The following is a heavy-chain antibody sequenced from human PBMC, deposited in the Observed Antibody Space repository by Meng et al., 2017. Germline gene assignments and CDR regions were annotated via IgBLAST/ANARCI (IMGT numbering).Heavy chain of an antibody. J-gene: IGHJ4*02. CDR1: GFTFNNYW. CDR3: LDEAPRSDY. D-gene: IGHD1-1*01. CDR2: ISGDGSIT. V-gene: IGHV3-74*01. Sequence: EVQLVGSVGGLVQPGGSLRLSCAASGFTFNNYWMHWVRQVPGKGLVWVSRISGDGSITNYADSVKGRFTISRDNAKNTLYLQMNSLRPEDTAVYYCLDEAPRSDYWGQGSLVTVSS.